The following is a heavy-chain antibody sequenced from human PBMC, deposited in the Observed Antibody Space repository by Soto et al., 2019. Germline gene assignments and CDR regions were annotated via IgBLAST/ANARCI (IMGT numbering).Heavy chain of an antibody. D-gene: IGHD1-26*01. J-gene: IGHJ4*01. CDR2: INPSSGTT. CDR1: GYIFIHCF. V-gene: IGHV1-46*01. Sequence: QVQLVQSGAEMKQPGASVKLSCQASGYIFIHCFMHWVRQAPGQGLEWMGGINPSSGTTTYAQKFQGRVTVTRDTSTSIVYMQLSSLGSGDTAMYYCARSLGETTSLFDYWGQGSLVTVSA. CDR3: ARSLGETTSLFDY.